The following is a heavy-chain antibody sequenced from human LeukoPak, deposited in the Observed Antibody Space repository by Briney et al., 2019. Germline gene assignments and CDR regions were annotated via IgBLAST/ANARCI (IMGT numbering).Heavy chain of an antibody. CDR3: VVGGSPGY. CDR2: ISTDGYTT. Sequence: GGSLSLSCAASGLAFSAYKMHWVRQAPRKGLVWVSRISTDGYTTDYADFVQGRFTASRDNTKNTWSLEMNSLRAEDTAVYYCVVGGSPGYWGQGTLVTVSS. J-gene: IGHJ4*02. CDR1: GLAFSAYK. D-gene: IGHD2-15*01. V-gene: IGHV3-74*01.